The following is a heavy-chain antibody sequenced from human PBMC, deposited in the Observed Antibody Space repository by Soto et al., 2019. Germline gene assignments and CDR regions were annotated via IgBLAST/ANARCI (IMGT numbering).Heavy chain of an antibody. J-gene: IGHJ2*01. CDR2: IWYDGSNK. Sequence: QVQLVESGGGVVQPGRSLRLSCAASGFTFSSYGMHWVRQAPGKGLEWVAVIWYDGSNKYYADSVKGRFTISRDNSKNTLYLQMNSLRAEDTAVYYCASDSGSYYVLSWYFDLWGRGTLVTVSS. D-gene: IGHD1-26*01. CDR1: GFTFSSYG. CDR3: ASDSGSYYVLSWYFDL. V-gene: IGHV3-33*01.